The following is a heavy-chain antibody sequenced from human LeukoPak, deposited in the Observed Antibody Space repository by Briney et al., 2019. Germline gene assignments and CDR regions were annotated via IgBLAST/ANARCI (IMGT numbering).Heavy chain of an antibody. V-gene: IGHV1-69*06. J-gene: IGHJ4*02. D-gene: IGHD3-10*01. CDR2: IIPIFGTA. CDR1: GGTFSSYA. CDR3: ARDNYYGSGSYVD. Sequence: SVKVSCKASGGTFSSYAISWVRQAPGQGPEWMGRIIPIFGTANYAQKFQGRVTITADKSTSTAYMELSSLRSEDTAVYDCARDNYYGSGSYVDWGQGTLVTVSS.